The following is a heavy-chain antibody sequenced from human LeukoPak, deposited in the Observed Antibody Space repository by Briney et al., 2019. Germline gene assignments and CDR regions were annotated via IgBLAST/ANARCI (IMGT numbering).Heavy chain of an antibody. CDR1: GDSVSSNSAV. V-gene: IGHV6-1*01. CDR3: ARQGGSSSLWN. CDR2: TYYRSKWHN. J-gene: IGHJ4*02. Sequence: SQTLSLTCAISGDSVSSNSAVWNWIRQSPSRGLEWLGRTYYRSKWHNEYAESVKSRISINPDTSKNQFSLQLDSVTPEDTAEYFCARQGGSSSLWNWGQGTLVTVSS. D-gene: IGHD6-13*01.